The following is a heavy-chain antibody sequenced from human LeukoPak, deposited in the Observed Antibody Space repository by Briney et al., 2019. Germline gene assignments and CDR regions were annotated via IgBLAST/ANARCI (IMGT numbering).Heavy chain of an antibody. V-gene: IGHV4-4*09. CDR2: IYTSGST. J-gene: IGHJ4*02. CDR3: ARSGDGGYCSSTSCRTLDY. CDR1: GGSISSYY. D-gene: IGHD2-2*01. Sequence: SETLSLTCTASGGSISSYYWSWIRQPPGKGLEWIGYIYTSGSTNYNPSLKSRVTISVDTSKNQFSLKLSSVTAADTAVYYCARSGDGGYCSSTSCRTLDYWGQGTLVTVSS.